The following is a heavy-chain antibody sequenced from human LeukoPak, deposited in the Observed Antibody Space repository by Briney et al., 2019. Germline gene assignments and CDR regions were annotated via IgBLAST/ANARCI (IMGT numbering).Heavy chain of an antibody. CDR2: INPSDGST. V-gene: IGHV1-46*01. Sequence: ASVKVSCKASGYTFTSYYMHWVRQAPGQGLERMGIINPSDGSTSYAQKFQGRVTMTRDTSTSTVYMELSSLRSEDTAVYYCARDSTVTTLEGPTDYWGQGTLVTVSS. CDR3: ARDSTVTTLEGPTDY. J-gene: IGHJ4*02. CDR1: GYTFTSYY. D-gene: IGHD4-17*01.